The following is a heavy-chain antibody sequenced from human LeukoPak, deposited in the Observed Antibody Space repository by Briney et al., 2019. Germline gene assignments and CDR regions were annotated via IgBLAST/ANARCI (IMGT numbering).Heavy chain of an antibody. CDR3: ARAALGTYYGDQRVPFDD. D-gene: IGHD4-17*01. V-gene: IGHV4-59*01. CDR1: GGSINNYY. Sequence: KSSETLSLTCAVSGGSINNYYWNWIRQPPGKGLEWIGYIYYSGSTNYNPSLQSRVSVSVDTSKNQFSLKLNSVTAADTAVYYCARAALGTYYGDQRVPFDDWGQGTLVTVSS. CDR2: IYYSGST. J-gene: IGHJ4*02.